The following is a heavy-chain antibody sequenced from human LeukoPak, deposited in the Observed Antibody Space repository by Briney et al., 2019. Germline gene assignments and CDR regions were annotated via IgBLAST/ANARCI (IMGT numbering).Heavy chain of an antibody. CDR2: INWDSGSM. CDR3: VRERSATYLLDY. Sequence: GGSLRLSCTASGFNFHEYSMEWVGQAPGKGLEWVSVINWDSGSMVYADSVKGRFTISRHNANNLVDLQINRLTADDTALYYCVRERSATYLLDYWGQGTLVTVSS. J-gene: IGHJ4*02. V-gene: IGHV3-9*01. CDR1: GFNFHEYS. D-gene: IGHD4/OR15-4a*01.